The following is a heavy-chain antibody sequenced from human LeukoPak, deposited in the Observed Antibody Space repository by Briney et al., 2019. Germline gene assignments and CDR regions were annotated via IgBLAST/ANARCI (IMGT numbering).Heavy chain of an antibody. CDR3: ARDRPRWELRNWFDP. J-gene: IGHJ5*02. Sequence: SETLSLTCAVYGGSFSGYYWSWIRQPPGKGLEWTGEINHSGSTNYNPSLKSRVTISVDTSKNQFSLKLSSVTAADTAVYYCARDRPRWELRNWFDPWGQGTLVTVSS. V-gene: IGHV4-34*01. D-gene: IGHD1-7*01. CDR2: INHSGST. CDR1: GGSFSGYY.